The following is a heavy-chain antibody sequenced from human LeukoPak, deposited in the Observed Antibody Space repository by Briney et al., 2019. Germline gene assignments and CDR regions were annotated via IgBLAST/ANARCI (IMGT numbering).Heavy chain of an antibody. V-gene: IGHV1-24*01. CDR3: ARDIACDY. CDR2: FDPEDGET. Sequence: ASVKVSCKVSGYTLTELSMHWVRQAPGKGLEWMGGFDPEDGETIYAQKLQGRVTMTTDTSTSAAYMELRSLRSDDTAVYYCARDIACDYWGQGTLVTVSS. J-gene: IGHJ4*02. CDR1: GYTLTELS.